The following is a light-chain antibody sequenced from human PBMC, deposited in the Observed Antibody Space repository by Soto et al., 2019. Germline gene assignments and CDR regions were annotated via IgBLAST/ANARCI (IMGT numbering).Light chain of an antibody. CDR2: AAS. J-gene: IGKJ1*01. CDR3: QQSYSTPRT. V-gene: IGKV1-39*01. CDR1: QSITSY. Sequence: DIQMTQSPSSLSASVGDRVTITCRASQSITSYLNWYQQKPGKAPKLLIYAASSLQSGVPSRFSGSGSGTDFTLTISSLQSEDFAAYYCQQSYSTPRTFGQGTKVDIK.